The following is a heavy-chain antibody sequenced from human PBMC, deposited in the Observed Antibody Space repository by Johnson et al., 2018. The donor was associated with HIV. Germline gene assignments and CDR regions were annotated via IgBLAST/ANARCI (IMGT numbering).Heavy chain of an antibody. D-gene: IGHD3-22*01. J-gene: IGHJ3*02. Sequence: VQLVESGGDLVQPGGSLRLSCAASGFTFSSYDMHWVRQATGKGLEWVSAIGTAGDTYYPGSVKGRFTISRDNSKNTLYLQMNSLRAEDTAVYYCAKDNYYDSSGSGAGGPYDAFDIWGQGTMVTVSS. CDR3: AKDNYYDSSGSGAGGPYDAFDI. V-gene: IGHV3-13*01. CDR2: IGTAGDT. CDR1: GFTFSSYD.